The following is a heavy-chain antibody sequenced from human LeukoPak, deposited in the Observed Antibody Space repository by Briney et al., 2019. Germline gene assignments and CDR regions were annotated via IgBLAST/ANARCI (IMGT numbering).Heavy chain of an antibody. D-gene: IGHD3-3*01. V-gene: IGHV3-30-3*01. CDR2: ISYDGSNK. CDR3: ARERFLEWSESHAFDI. J-gene: IGHJ3*02. CDR1: GFTFSSYA. Sequence: GGSLRLSCAASGFTFSSYAMHWVRQAPGKGLEWVAVISYDGSNKYYADSVKGRFTNSKNTLYLQMNSLRAEDTAVYYCARERFLEWSESHAFDIWGQGTMVTVSS.